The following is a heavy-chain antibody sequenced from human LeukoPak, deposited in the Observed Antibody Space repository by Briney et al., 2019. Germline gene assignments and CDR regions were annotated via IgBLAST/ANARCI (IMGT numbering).Heavy chain of an antibody. CDR1: GYTFINYG. CDR3: ARLSTNSRVGGYDPQWYFYL. V-gene: IGHV1-18*04. D-gene: IGHD5-12*01. Sequence: EASVKVSCKASGYTFINYGFSWVRQAPGQGLEWMGWISGYDGNTNYLQRFQGRVTMTTDTSTNTVYMELRSLRSDDTAVYYCARLSTNSRVGGYDPQWYFYLWGRGTLVTVSS. CDR2: ISGYDGNT. J-gene: IGHJ2*01.